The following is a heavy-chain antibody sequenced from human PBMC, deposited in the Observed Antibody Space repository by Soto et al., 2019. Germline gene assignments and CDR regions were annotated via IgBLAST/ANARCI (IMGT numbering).Heavy chain of an antibody. CDR2: IYSGGTT. CDR1: GFTVSSNY. CDR3: ARYGDSSDYRGWFDP. D-gene: IGHD3-22*01. Sequence: EVQLVESGGGLVQPGGSLRLSWAASGFTVSSNYMSWIRLAPGKGLEWVSVIYSGGTTYYADSVKGRFTISRDNSKNTLYLQMNSLRAEDTAVYYCARYGDSSDYRGWFDPWDQGTLVTVSS. V-gene: IGHV3-66*01. J-gene: IGHJ5*02.